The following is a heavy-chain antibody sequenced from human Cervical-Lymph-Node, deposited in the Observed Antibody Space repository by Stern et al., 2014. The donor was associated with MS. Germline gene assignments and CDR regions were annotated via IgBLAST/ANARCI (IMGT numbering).Heavy chain of an antibody. CDR2: ISSSSSSI. J-gene: IGHJ5*02. CDR3: ARRGT. CDR1: GFTFIKYT. D-gene: IGHD3-16*01. V-gene: IGHV3-48*01. Sequence: VQSGGSLRLSCAASGFTFIKYTMNWVRQAPGKGLEWVSQISSSSSSISYADSVKGRFTISRDNAKNSLYLQMNNLRAEDTAVYHCARRGTWGQGTLVTVSS.